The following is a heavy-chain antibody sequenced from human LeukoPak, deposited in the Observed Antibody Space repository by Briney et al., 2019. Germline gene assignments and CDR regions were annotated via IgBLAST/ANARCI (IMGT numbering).Heavy chain of an antibody. CDR3: ARDRTGSGSDAFDI. CDR2: IIPIFGTA. V-gene: IGHV1-69*13. J-gene: IGHJ3*02. CDR1: GGTFSSYA. D-gene: IGHD3-22*01. Sequence: ASVKVTCKASGGTFSSYAISWVRQAPGQGLEWMEGIIPIFGTANYAQKFQGRVTITADESTSTAYMELSSLRSEDTAVYYCARDRTGSGSDAFDIWGQGTMVTVSS.